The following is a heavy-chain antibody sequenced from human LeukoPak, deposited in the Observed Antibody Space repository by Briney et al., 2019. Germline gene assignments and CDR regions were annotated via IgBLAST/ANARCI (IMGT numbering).Heavy chain of an antibody. D-gene: IGHD5-24*01. CDR3: ARSDLGTITAGSFNY. CDR1: GYTFTSYG. V-gene: IGHV1-18*01. J-gene: IGHJ4*02. Sequence: GAPVKVSCKASGYTFTSYGINWGRQAPGQGLEWMGWISGYQGSTKYAQNFQGRVTMTIDTSTSTAYMDLRSLRSDDTAIYFCARSDLGTITAGSFNYWGQGTLVAVSS. CDR2: ISGYQGST.